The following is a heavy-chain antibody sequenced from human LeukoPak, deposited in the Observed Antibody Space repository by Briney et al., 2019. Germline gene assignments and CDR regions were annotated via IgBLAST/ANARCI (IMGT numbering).Heavy chain of an antibody. CDR3: ARQTGSGLFILP. J-gene: IGHJ4*02. CDR1: GGSFSGYY. CDR2: INHSGST. V-gene: IGHV4-34*01. Sequence: SETLSLTCAVYGGSFSGYYWSWIRQPPGKGLEWIGEINHSGSTNYNPSLKSRVTISVDTSKNQFSLKLSSVTSADTAVYYCARQTGSGLFILPGGQGTLVTVSS. D-gene: IGHD3/OR15-3a*01.